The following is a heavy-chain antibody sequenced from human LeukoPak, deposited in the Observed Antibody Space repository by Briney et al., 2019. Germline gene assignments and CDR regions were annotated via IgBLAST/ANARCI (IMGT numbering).Heavy chain of an antibody. CDR3: ARETRLGSSSGFPGYYYYGMDV. CDR2: MNPNSGNT. Sequence: ASVKVSCKASGYTFTSYDINWVRQATGQGLEWMGWMNPNSGNTGYAQKFQGRVTMTRNTSISTAYMELSSLRSEDTAVYYCARETRLGSSSGFPGYYYYGMDVWGQGTTVTVSS. V-gene: IGHV1-8*01. D-gene: IGHD6-6*01. J-gene: IGHJ6*02. CDR1: GYTFTSYD.